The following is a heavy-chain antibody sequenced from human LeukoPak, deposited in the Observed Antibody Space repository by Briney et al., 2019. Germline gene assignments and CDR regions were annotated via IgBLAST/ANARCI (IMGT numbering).Heavy chain of an antibody. V-gene: IGHV3-30*02. CDR2: IRYDGSNK. Sequence: PGGSLRLSCAASGFTFSSYAMSWVRQAPGKGLEWVAFIRYDGSNKYYADSVKGRFTISRDNSKNTLYLQMNSLRAEDTAVYYCAKEEGINDYGDFHYWGQGTLVTVSS. CDR1: GFTFSSYA. CDR3: AKEEGINDYGDFHY. D-gene: IGHD4-17*01. J-gene: IGHJ4*02.